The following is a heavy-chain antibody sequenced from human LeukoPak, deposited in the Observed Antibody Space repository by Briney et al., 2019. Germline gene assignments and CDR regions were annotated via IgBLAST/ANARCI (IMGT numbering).Heavy chain of an antibody. CDR3: AKDPNGDYVGAFDS. CDR1: GFTVSSNY. D-gene: IGHD4-17*01. CDR2: IYSGGNT. J-gene: IGHJ3*02. V-gene: IGHV3-66*01. Sequence: PGGSLRLSCAASGFTVSSNYMSWVRQAPGKGLDWVSVIYSGGNTYYADSVKGRFTISRDNSKKTVYLQMNSLRAEDTAVYYCAKDPNGDYVGAFDSWGQGTLVTVSS.